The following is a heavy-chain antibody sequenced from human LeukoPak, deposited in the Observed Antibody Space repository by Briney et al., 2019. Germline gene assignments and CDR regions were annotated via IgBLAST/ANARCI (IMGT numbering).Heavy chain of an antibody. CDR3: ERVQRAAAGFGS. CDR1: GFTVSNNY. Sequence: GGSLRLSCAASGFTVSNNYMNWVRQAPGKGLEWVSVIYSGGSIYYADSVQGRFTISRDNSKNTLYLQMNSLRAEDTSVYYCERVQRAAAGFGSWGQGTLVTVSS. CDR2: IYSGGSI. V-gene: IGHV3-53*01. D-gene: IGHD6-13*01. J-gene: IGHJ4*02.